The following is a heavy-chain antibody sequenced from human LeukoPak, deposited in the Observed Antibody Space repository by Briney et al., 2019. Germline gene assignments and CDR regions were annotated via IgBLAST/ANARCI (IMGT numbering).Heavy chain of an antibody. D-gene: IGHD3-22*01. J-gene: IGHJ1*01. CDR1: GFTVSTSY. CDR2: IYSGGRT. V-gene: IGHV3-53*01. CDR3: ATYSSLNRREFQY. Sequence: GGSLRLSCAASGFTVSTSYMIWIRQAPGKGLEWVSIIYSGGRTYYADSVKGRFTISRDDSKNTLYLQMDSLRGEDTAIYYCATYSSLNRREFQYWGQGTLLTVSS.